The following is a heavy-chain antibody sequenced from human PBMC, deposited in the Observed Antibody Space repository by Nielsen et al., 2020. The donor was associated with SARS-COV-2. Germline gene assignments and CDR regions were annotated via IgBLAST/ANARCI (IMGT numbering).Heavy chain of an antibody. Sequence: GESLKISCAASGFTFDDYAMHWVRQAPGKGLEWVSGINWNGGSTGYADSVKGRFTISRDNAKNSLYLQMNSLRAEDTAVYYCARENYFDSTAYYWVRYYGMDVWGQGTTVTVSS. CDR3: ARENYFDSTAYYWVRYYGMDV. CDR2: INWNGGST. V-gene: IGHV3-20*04. J-gene: IGHJ6*02. CDR1: GFTFDDYA. D-gene: IGHD3-22*01.